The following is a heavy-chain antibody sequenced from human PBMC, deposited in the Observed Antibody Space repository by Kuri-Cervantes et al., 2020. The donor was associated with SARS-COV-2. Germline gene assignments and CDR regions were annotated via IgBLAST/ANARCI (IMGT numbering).Heavy chain of an antibody. J-gene: IGHJ4*02. D-gene: IGHD3-3*01. V-gene: IGHV1-18*01. CDR1: GYTFSTYD. CDR3: ARVLFPQVEAHFDY. Sequence: ASVKVSCKASGYTFSTYDINWVRQAPGQGLEWMGWISPYNDKTSYAEKSQGRVTMTTITSSTTAYMELRSLRSDDTAVYYCARVLFPQVEAHFDYWGQGSLVTVSS. CDR2: ISPYNDKT.